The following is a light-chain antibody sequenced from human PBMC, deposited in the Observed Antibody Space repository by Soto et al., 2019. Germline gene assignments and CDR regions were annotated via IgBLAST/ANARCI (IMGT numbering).Light chain of an antibody. J-gene: IGKJ1*01. CDR1: QSVSSN. Sequence: EIVMTQSPATLSVSLGERATLSCRASQSVSSNLAWYQQKPGQAPRLLIYGASTRATGIPARFSGSGSGTEFTLTISSLQSEDFGVYYCQQYNNWPGTFGQGTKVEI. CDR2: GAS. V-gene: IGKV3-15*01. CDR3: QQYNNWPGT.